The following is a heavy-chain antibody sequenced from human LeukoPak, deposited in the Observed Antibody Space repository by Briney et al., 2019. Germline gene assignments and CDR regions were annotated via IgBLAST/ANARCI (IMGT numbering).Heavy chain of an antibody. V-gene: IGHV1-2*02. CDR1: GYTFTTYT. CDR2: INPHSGGT. Sequence: ASVKVSCKASGYTFTTYTMNWVRQAPGQGLEWMGWINPHSGGTNYAQKFQGGVTMTRDTSITTAYMELSSLRSDDTAVYYCARDVGEYCSSTNCYASHYWGQGTLVTVSS. J-gene: IGHJ4*02. CDR3: ARDVGEYCSSTNCYASHY. D-gene: IGHD2-2*01.